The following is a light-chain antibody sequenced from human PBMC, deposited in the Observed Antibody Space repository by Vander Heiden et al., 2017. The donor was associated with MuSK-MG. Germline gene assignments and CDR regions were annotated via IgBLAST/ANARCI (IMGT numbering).Light chain of an antibody. Sequence: IQLTRSPSSLSASVGDRVTITCRASQGISSYLAWYQQKPGKAPKLLIYAASTLQSGVPSRFSGSGSGTEFTLTISRLQPDDFATYYCQQADSSPNTFGEGTKVEIK. V-gene: IGKV1-9*01. J-gene: IGKJ4*01. CDR1: QGISSY. CDR3: QQADSSPNT. CDR2: AAS.